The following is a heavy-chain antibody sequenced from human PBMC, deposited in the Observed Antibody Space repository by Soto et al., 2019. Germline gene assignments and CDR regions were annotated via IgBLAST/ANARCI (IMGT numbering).Heavy chain of an antibody. D-gene: IGHD3-10*02. J-gene: IGHJ6*02. CDR1: GGSISSSNW. CDR2: IYHSGST. CDR3: ASVRGGYYYAMDV. Sequence: SETLSLTCAVSGGSISSSNWWSWVRQPPGKGLEWIGEIYHSGSTNYNPSLKSRVNISVDKSKNQFSLKLISVTAADTAVYYCASVRGGYYYAMDVWGQGTTVT. V-gene: IGHV4-4*02.